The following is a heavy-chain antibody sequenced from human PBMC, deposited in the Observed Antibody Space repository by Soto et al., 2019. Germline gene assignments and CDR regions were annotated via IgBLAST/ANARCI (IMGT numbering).Heavy chain of an antibody. Sequence: QVQLVQSGAEVKKPGSSVKVSCKASGGTFSSYAISWVRQAPGQGLEWMGEIIPIFGTANYAQKFQGRVTLTAXXSXSXAYMELSSLRSEDTAVYYCARDRGPSSGYYPYWFDPWGQGTLVTVSS. CDR3: ARDRGPSSGYYPYWFDP. J-gene: IGHJ5*02. CDR2: IIPIFGTA. CDR1: GGTFSSYA. V-gene: IGHV1-69*12. D-gene: IGHD3-22*01.